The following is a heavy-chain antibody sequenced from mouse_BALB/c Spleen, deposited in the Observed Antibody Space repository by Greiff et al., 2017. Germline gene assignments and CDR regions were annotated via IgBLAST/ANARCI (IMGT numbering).Heavy chain of an antibody. CDR3: ARSGEEITTPFAY. J-gene: IGHJ3*01. D-gene: IGHD2-4*01. V-gene: IGHV1S45*01. CDR1: GYTFTNHP. Sequence: EVQLQQSGAELVRPGASVKISCKPFGYTFTNHPINWVKQRPGQGLDWIGYINPYNDYTSYNQKFKGKATLTVDKSSSTAYMELSSLTSEYSAVYSCARSGEEITTPFAYWGQGTLVTVSA. CDR2: INPYNDYT.